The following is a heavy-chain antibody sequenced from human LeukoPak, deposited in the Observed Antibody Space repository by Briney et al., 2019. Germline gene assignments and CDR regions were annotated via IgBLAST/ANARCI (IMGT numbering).Heavy chain of an antibody. D-gene: IGHD3-3*01. CDR2: IYYSGST. Sequence: SETLSLTCTVSGGSISSGDYYWSWIRQPPGKGLEWIGYIYYSGSTYYNPSLKSRVTISVDTSKNQFSLKLSSVTAADTAVYYCATFGVVFYYFDYWGQGTLVTVSS. CDR3: ATFGVVFYYFDY. CDR1: GGSISSGDYY. V-gene: IGHV4-30-4*08. J-gene: IGHJ4*02.